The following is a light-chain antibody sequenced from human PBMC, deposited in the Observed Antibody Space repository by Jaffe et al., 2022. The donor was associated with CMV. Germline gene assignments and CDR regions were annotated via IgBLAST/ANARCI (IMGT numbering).Light chain of an antibody. CDR2: DET. J-gene: IGLJ3*02. V-gene: IGLV3-19*01. CDR3: NSRDSSGSHLV. CDR1: SLRNYY. Sequence: SSELTQDPAVSVALGQTVTITCQGDSLRNYYASWYRQKPGQAPVLVIYDETKRPSGIPDRFSGSTSGNTASLTVTGAQAEDEADYFCNSRDSSGSHLVFGGGTKLTVL.